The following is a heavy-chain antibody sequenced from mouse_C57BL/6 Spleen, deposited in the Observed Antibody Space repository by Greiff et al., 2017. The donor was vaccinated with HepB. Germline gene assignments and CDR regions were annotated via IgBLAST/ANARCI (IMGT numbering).Heavy chain of an antibody. CDR3: ARGGHYGYDEGASAMDY. V-gene: IGHV1-63*01. CDR1: GYTFTNYW. CDR2: IYPGGGYT. D-gene: IGHD2-2*01. J-gene: IGHJ4*01. Sequence: VKLMESGAELVRPGTSVKMSCKASGYTFTNYWIGWAKQRPGHGLEWIGDIYPGGGYTNYNEKFKGKATLTADKSSSTAYMQFSSLTAEDSAIYYCARGGHYGYDEGASAMDYWGQGTSATVSS.